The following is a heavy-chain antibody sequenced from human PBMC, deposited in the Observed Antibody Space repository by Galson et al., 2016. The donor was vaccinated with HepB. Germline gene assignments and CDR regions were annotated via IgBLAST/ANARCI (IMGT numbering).Heavy chain of an antibody. D-gene: IGHD2-2*01. CDR1: GYSFISYG. CDR3: ARDVDCSSNIKCYGDYGDS. V-gene: IGHV1-18*01. Sequence: SVKVSCKASGYSFISYGISWVRQAPGQGFEWMGWISPYNGNTLYAQKVEGRVTMTTNTSTRTVYMELRSLRSDDTAVYYCARDVDCSSNIKCYGDYGDSWGQGTLVTVSS. CDR2: ISPYNGNT. J-gene: IGHJ4*02.